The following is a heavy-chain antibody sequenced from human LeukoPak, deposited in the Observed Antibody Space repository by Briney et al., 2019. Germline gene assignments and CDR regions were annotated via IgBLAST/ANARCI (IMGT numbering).Heavy chain of an antibody. Sequence: PGRSLRLSCAASGFTFSSYATHWVRQAPGKGLEWLAVISYDESNKYYADSVKGRFTISRDNSKNTLYLQMNSLRGEDTALYYCARDLGPYGSGSSADYWGQGTLVTVSS. CDR1: GFTFSSYA. V-gene: IGHV3-30-3*01. D-gene: IGHD3-10*01. J-gene: IGHJ4*02. CDR2: ISYDESNK. CDR3: ARDLGPYGSGSSADY.